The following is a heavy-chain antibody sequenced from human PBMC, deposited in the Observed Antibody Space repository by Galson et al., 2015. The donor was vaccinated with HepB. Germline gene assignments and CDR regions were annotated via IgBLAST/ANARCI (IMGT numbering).Heavy chain of an antibody. CDR1: GYTFTSYA. J-gene: IGHJ4*02. D-gene: IGHD3-10*01. CDR2: INAGNGNT. V-gene: IGHV1-3*01. CDR3: ARGTRWFGDPIDY. Sequence: SVKVSCKASGYTFTSYAMHWVRQAPGQRLEWMGWINAGNGNTKYSQKFQGRVTITRDTSASTAYMELSSPRSEDTAVYYCARGTRWFGDPIDYWGQGTLVTVSS.